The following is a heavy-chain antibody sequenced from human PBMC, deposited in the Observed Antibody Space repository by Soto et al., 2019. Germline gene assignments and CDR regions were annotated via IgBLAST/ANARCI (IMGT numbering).Heavy chain of an antibody. CDR3: ARVEQQLALDY. V-gene: IGHV4-34*01. CDR2: INHSGST. J-gene: IGHJ4*02. D-gene: IGHD6-13*01. CDR1: GGSCSGYY. Sequence: SETLSLTCAVYGGSCSGYYWSWIRQPPGKGLEWIGEINHSGSTNYNPSLKSRVTISVDTSKNQFSLKLSSVTAADTAVYYCARVEQQLALDYWGQGTQVTVSS.